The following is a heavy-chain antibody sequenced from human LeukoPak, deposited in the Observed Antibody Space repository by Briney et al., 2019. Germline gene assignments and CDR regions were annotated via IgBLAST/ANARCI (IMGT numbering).Heavy chain of an antibody. CDR3: TRGPNSNWSGLDF. J-gene: IGHJ4*02. CDR1: GFSFSGHW. D-gene: IGHD6-6*01. Sequence: GGSLRLSCTASGFSFSGHWMHWARQLPGKGLVWVSRISPTGSTTSYADSVKGRFTVSRDNAKNTLYLQVNNLRAEDTAVYYCTRGPNSNWSGLDFWGQGTLLTVSS. CDR2: ISPTGSTT. V-gene: IGHV3-74*01.